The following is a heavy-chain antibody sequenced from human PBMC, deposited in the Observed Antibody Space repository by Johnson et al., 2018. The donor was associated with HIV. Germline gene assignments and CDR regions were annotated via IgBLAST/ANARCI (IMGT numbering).Heavy chain of an antibody. CDR3: ARGGGGSGNPWSAFDI. CDR2: ISYDGSNK. CDR1: GFTFSTYA. J-gene: IGHJ3*02. D-gene: IGHD2-15*01. V-gene: IGHV3-30*14. Sequence: QVKLVESGGGVVQPGRSLRLSCAASGFTFSTYAMHWVRQAPGKGLEWVTVISYDGSNKYYADSVKGRFTISRDNSKNTLYLQMGSLRAEDMAVYYCARGGGGSGNPWSAFDIWGQGTMVTVSS.